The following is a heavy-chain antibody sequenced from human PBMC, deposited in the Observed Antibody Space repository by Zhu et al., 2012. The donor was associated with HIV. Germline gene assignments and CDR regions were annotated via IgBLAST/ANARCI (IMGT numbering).Heavy chain of an antibody. CDR3: ARKQWELLSAFDI. D-gene: IGHD1-26*01. CDR1: GGSISSGDYY. V-gene: IGHV4-30-4*08. Sequence: QVQLQESGPGLVKPSQTLSLTCTVSGGSISSGDYYWSWVRQSPVRGLEWIGYIYYSGTTYHIPSLKSRVTMSVDTSKNQFSLKLTSVTAADTAMYYCARKQWELLSAFDIWGQGTMVTVSS. CDR2: IYYSGTT. J-gene: IGHJ3*02.